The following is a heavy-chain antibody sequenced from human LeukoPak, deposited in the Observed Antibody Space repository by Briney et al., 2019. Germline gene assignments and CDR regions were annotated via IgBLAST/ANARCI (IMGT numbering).Heavy chain of an antibody. Sequence: ASVKVSCKASGGTFSSYAISWVRQAPGQGLEWMGGIIPIFGTANYAQKFQGRVTITADESTSTAYMELSSLRSEDTAVYYCAREATFAVSSTSHNWFDPWGQGTLVTVSS. V-gene: IGHV1-69*13. J-gene: IGHJ5*02. CDR3: AREATFAVSSTSHNWFDP. CDR2: IIPIFGTA. D-gene: IGHD2-2*01. CDR1: GGTFSSYA.